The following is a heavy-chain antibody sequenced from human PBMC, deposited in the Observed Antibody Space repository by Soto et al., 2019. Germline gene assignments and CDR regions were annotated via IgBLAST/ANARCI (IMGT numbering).Heavy chain of an antibody. CDR3: AKTKTPHVRNGMDV. D-gene: IGHD2-8*01. Sequence: QVRLQESGPGLVRPSQTLSLTCTVSGDSLSSGGYYCSWIRQLPGKGLEWIGFIYYSGSTFYNPSLRSRVTMSADASKNQISLKLSSVTAADTAVYYCAKTKTPHVRNGMDVWGQGTPVTVSS. V-gene: IGHV4-31*04. J-gene: IGHJ6*02. CDR2: IYYSGST. CDR1: GDSLSSGGYY.